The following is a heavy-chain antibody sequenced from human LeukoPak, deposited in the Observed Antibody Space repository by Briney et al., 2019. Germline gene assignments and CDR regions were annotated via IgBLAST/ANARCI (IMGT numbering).Heavy chain of an antibody. CDR3: ARLPNYDFWSGYYSVDY. Sequence: ASVKVSCKASGYTFTSYDINWVRQATGQGLEWMGWMNPNSGNTGYAQKFQGRVTMTRNTSISTAYMELSSLRPEDTAVYYCARLPNYDFWSGYYSVDYWGQGTLVTVSS. J-gene: IGHJ4*02. CDR2: MNPNSGNT. CDR1: GYTFTSYD. V-gene: IGHV1-8*01. D-gene: IGHD3-3*01.